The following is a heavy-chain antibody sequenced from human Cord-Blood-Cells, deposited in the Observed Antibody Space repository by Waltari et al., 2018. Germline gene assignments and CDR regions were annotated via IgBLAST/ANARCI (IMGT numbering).Heavy chain of an antibody. CDR3: ARGAPIAAAGYWYFDL. D-gene: IGHD6-13*01. CDR2: INQSGST. V-gene: IGHV4-34*01. Sequence: QVQLQQWGAGLLKPSETLSLTCAVYGGSFSGYYWSWIRQPPGKGLEWIGEINQSGSTNYTPSLKSRVTISVDTSKNQFSLKLSSVTAADTAVYYCARGAPIAAAGYWYFDLWGRGTLVTVSS. J-gene: IGHJ2*01. CDR1: GGSFSGYY.